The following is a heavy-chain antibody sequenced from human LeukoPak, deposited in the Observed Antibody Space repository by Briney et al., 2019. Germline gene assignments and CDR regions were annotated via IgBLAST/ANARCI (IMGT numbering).Heavy chain of an antibody. V-gene: IGHV1-3*01. CDR2: INAGNGNT. CDR3: AKSTVLYSAEYFQH. J-gene: IGHJ1*01. Sequence: ASVKFSCKASGYTFTSYAMHWVRQAPGQRLEWMGWINAGNGNTKYSQKFQGRVTITRDTSASTAYMELSSLRSEDTAVYYCAKSTVLYSAEYFQHWGQGTLVTVSS. D-gene: IGHD2-21*01. CDR1: GYTFTSYA.